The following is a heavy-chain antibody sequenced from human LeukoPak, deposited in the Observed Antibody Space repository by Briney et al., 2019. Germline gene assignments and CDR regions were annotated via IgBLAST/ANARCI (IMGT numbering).Heavy chain of an antibody. CDR1: GFTFSTYA. J-gene: IGHJ4*02. Sequence: GGTLRLSCAASGFTFSTYAMSWVRQAPGKGLEWVSSISGGGETTHYAESVKGRFTIPRDNSKNTLYLQMNSLRVEDTAIYYCAKATIEQWLVKVDSFDSWGQGSLVTISS. V-gene: IGHV3-23*01. D-gene: IGHD6-19*01. CDR3: AKATIEQWLVKVDSFDS. CDR2: ISGGGETT.